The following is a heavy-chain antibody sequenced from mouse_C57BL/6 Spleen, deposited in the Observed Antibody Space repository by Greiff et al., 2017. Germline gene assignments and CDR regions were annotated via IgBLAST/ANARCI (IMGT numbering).Heavy chain of an antibody. J-gene: IGHJ1*03. Sequence: EVQLQQSGPELVKPGASVKIPCKASGYTFTDYNMDWVKQSHGKSLEWIGDINPNNGGTIYNQKFKGKATLTVDKSSSTAYMELRSLTSEDTAVYYCAKGGYYGSSYWYFDVWGTGTPVTVSS. V-gene: IGHV1-18*01. D-gene: IGHD1-1*01. CDR1: GYTFTDYN. CDR2: INPNNGGT. CDR3: AKGGYYGSSYWYFDV.